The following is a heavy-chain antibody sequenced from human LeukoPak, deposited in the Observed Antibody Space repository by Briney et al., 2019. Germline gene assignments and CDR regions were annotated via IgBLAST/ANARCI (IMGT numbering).Heavy chain of an antibody. CDR1: GFGFSSYE. CDR2: ISGSGSTI. J-gene: IGHJ3*02. CDR3: VGQYGFDI. Sequence: GGSLRLSCSASGFGFSSYEMNWVRQAPGKGLEWVSYISGSGSTIYYSDSVKGRFTISRDNAKNSLYLQMNSLRDADTAVYYAVGQYGFDIRGQGTMVTVSS. V-gene: IGHV3-48*03.